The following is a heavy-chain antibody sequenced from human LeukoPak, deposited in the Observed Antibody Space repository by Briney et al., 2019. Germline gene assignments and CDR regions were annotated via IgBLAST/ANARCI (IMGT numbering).Heavy chain of an antibody. D-gene: IGHD3-10*01. CDR2: ISYDGSNK. CDR3: AREAYGGPMDY. V-gene: IGHV3-30-3*01. CDR1: GFTFSSYA. J-gene: IGHJ4*02. Sequence: AGGFLRLSCAASGFTFSSYAMHWVRQAPGKGLEWVAVISYDGSNKYYADSVKGRFTISRDNSKNTLYLQMNSLRAEDTAVYYCAREAYGGPMDYWGQGTLVTVSS.